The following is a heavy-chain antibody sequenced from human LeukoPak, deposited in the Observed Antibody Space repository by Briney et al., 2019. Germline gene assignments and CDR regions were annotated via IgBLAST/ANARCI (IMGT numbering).Heavy chain of an antibody. CDR3: ARDGGRYSFDY. D-gene: IGHD3-16*01. CDR1: GFTFDDYG. J-gene: IGHJ4*02. V-gene: IGHV3-20*04. CDR2: INWNGGST. Sequence: GGSLRLSCAASGFTFDDYGMSWVRQAPGKGLEWVSGINWNGGSTGYADSVKGRFTISRDNAKNSLSLQMNSLRAEDTAIYYCARDGGRYSFDYWGQGTLVTVSS.